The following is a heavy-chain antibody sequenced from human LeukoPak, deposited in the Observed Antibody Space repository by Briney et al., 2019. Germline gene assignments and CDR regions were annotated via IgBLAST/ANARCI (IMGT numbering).Heavy chain of an antibody. CDR2: INPTSLGT. D-gene: IGHD6-19*01. Sequence: ASVKVSCKASGYTFTSYGISWVRQAPGQGLEWMGWINPTSLGTKYEQKFQGRVTMTRDTSISTDYMELSDLRSDDTAVYYCARFRGSGWYSFDLWGQGTLVTVSS. CDR3: ARFRGSGWYSFDL. V-gene: IGHV1-2*02. J-gene: IGHJ5*02. CDR1: GYTFTSYG.